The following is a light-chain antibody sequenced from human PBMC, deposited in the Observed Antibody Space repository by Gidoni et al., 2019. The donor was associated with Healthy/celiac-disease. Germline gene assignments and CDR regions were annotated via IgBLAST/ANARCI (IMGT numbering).Light chain of an antibody. CDR1: SSDVGGYNY. CDR3: CSYAGSYTFVV. V-gene: IGLV2-11*01. J-gene: IGLJ2*01. Sequence: QSPLNQPRSVSGSPGQSVTISCTGNSSDVGGYNYVSWYQQHPGKSLKLMIYDVSTRPSGVPDRFSGSKSGTTASVTISGLEAEDEDDYYCCSYAGSYTFVVFGGGTKLTVL. CDR2: DVS.